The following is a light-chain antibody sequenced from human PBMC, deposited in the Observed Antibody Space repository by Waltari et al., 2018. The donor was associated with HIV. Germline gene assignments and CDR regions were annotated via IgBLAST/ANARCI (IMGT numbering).Light chain of an antibody. CDR2: WAS. CDR1: QSVLFSSNNKNY. V-gene: IGKV4-1*01. Sequence: DIVMTQSPDSLAVSLGERATINCKSSQSVLFSSNNKNYLAWYQQKPGQPPKLLIYWASTRESGVPDRFSCGGSGTDFTLTISSLQAEDVAVYYCQQYYTTSLFTFGPGTKVDIK. J-gene: IGKJ3*01. CDR3: QQYYTTSLFT.